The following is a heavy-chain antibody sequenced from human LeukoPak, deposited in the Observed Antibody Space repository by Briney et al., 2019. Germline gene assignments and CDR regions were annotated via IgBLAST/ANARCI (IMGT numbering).Heavy chain of an antibody. V-gene: IGHV4-61*08. CDR3: ARDGRGHFGINGSFEY. Sequence: SETLSLTCTVSGGSVSSGGYYWSWIRQPPGKGLEWIGYIYYSGSTNYNPSLKSRVTISVDTSKNQFSLKLSSVTAADTAVYYCARDGRGHFGINGSFEYWGQGTLVTVSS. CDR1: GGSVSSGGYY. CDR2: IYYSGST. D-gene: IGHD2-8*01. J-gene: IGHJ4*02.